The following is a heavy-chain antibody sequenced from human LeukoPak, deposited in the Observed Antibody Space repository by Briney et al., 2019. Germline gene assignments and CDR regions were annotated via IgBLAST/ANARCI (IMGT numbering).Heavy chain of an antibody. CDR3: VCSSPSLRVTTYDY. CDR2: IYYSGST. Sequence: SETLSLTCTVSGGSNSSSSYYWGWIRQPPGKGLEWLGSIYYSGSTYYNPSLKSRVTISVDTSKNQFSLKLSSVTAADTAVYYCVCSSPSLRVTTYDYWGQGTLVTVSS. J-gene: IGHJ4*02. CDR1: GGSNSSSSYY. V-gene: IGHV4-39*01. D-gene: IGHD4-17*01.